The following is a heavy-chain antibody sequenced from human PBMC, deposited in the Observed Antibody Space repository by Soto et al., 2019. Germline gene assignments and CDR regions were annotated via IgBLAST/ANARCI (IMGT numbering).Heavy chain of an antibody. D-gene: IGHD5-18*01. V-gene: IGHV3-30*19. J-gene: IGHJ2*01. CDR3: ARDPLWGTAMVLWYFDL. CDR1: GFTFSNDG. CDR2: IWYEGSNK. Sequence: CLRHSCVALGFTFSNDGMHSVLDIRLKRLEWVAVIWYEGSNKYYADSVKGRFTISRDNSKNTLYLQMNSLRAEDTAVYYCARDPLWGTAMVLWYFDLWGRGTLVTVSS.